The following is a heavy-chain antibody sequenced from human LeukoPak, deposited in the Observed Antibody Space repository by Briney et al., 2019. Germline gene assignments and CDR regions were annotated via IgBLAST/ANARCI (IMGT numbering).Heavy chain of an antibody. Sequence: PSETLSLTCTVSGASISSYYWSWIRQSAGKGLEWIGLVYTSGTTNYNPSLKSRVTMSVDTSKNQFSLKLSSVTAADTAVYYCARSTVSYSVLFDYWGQGTLVTVSS. V-gene: IGHV4-4*07. CDR2: VYTSGTT. CDR1: GASISSYY. D-gene: IGHD4-17*01. CDR3: ARSTVSYSVLFDY. J-gene: IGHJ4*02.